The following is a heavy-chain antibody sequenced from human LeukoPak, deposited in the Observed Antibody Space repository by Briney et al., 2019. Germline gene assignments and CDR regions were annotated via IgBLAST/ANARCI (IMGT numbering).Heavy chain of an antibody. J-gene: IGHJ5*02. Sequence: SGGSLRLSCAASGFTFSSYAMHWVRQAPGKGLEWVAFIHYDGGNNYYADSVKGRFTISRDNSKNTLYLQMNSLRAEDTAVYYCASRRYWIVAWGQGTLVTVSS. CDR1: GFTFSSYA. CDR2: IHYDGGNN. CDR3: ASRRYWIVA. V-gene: IGHV3-30*02. D-gene: IGHD1-1*01.